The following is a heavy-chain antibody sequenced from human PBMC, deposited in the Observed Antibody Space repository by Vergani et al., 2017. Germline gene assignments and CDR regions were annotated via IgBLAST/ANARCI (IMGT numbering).Heavy chain of an antibody. J-gene: IGHJ4*02. CDR1: GFTFSSYA. CDR2: ISYDGSNK. D-gene: IGHD6-13*01. CDR3: AGGGSSSWYYFDY. V-gene: IGHV3-30-3*01. Sequence: QVQLVESGGGVVQPGRSLRLSCAASGFTFSSYAMHWVRQAPGKGLEWVAVISYDGSNKYYADSVKGRFTISRDNSKNTLYLQMNSLRAEDTAVYYCAGGGSSSWYYFDYWGQGTLVTVSS.